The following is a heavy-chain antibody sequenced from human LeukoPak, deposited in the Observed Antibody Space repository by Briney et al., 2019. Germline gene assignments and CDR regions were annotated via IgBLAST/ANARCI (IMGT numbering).Heavy chain of an antibody. CDR2: INHSGST. J-gene: IGHJ4*02. CDR1: GGSFSGYY. V-gene: IGHV4-34*01. CDR3: ARGPGFLL. D-gene: IGHD2/OR15-2a*01. Sequence: SETLSLTCAVYGGSFSGYYWSWIRRPPGKGLEWIGEINHSGSTNYNPSLKSRVTISVDTSKNQFSLKLSSVTAADTAVYYCARGPGFLLWGQGTLVTVSS.